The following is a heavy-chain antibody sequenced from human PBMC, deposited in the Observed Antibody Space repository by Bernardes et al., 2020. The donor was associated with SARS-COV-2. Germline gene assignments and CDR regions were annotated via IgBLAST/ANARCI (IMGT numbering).Heavy chain of an antibody. CDR3: AKEGAYNWNSVRFDSSGYRSAPFDY. CDR2: ISYDGSNK. CDR1: GFTFSSYG. J-gene: IGHJ4*02. D-gene: IGHD3-22*01. Sequence: GGSLRLSCAASGFTFSSYGMHWVRQAPGKGLEWVAVISYDGSNKYYADSVKGRFTISRDNSKNTLYLQMNSLRAEDTAVYYCAKEGAYNWNSVRFDSSGYRSAPFDYWGQGTLVTVSS. V-gene: IGHV3-30*18.